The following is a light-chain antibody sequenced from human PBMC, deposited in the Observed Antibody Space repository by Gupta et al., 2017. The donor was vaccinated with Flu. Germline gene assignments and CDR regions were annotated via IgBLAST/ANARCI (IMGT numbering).Light chain of an antibody. CDR2: KAS. V-gene: IGKV1-5*03. Sequence: DIQMTQSPSTLSASVGDRVTITCRASQSINNWLAWYQQKPGKAPKLLIYKASSLESGVLLTISGSRSAAAFSLSIISILPPDFATSYCRQVNIYPLSFGHGTKVDI. J-gene: IGKJ3*01. CDR3: RQVNIYPLS. CDR1: QSINNW.